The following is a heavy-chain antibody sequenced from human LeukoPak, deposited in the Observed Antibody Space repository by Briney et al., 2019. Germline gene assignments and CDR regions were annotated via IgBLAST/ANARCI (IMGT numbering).Heavy chain of an antibody. CDR3: ARVLYDSSGYYRDY. CDR2: ISSSSSYI. D-gene: IGHD3-22*01. Sequence: PGGSLRLSCAASGFTFSSYSMNRVRQAPVKGLEWVSSISSSSSYIYYADSVKGRFTISRDNAKNSLYLQMNSLRAEDTAVYYCARVLYDSSGYYRDYWGQGTLVTVSS. CDR1: GFTFSSYS. V-gene: IGHV3-21*01. J-gene: IGHJ4*02.